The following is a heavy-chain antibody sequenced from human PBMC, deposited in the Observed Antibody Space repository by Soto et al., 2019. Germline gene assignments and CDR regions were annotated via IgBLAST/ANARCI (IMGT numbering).Heavy chain of an antibody. D-gene: IGHD4-17*01. J-gene: IGHJ3*02. CDR1: GFTFSSYG. CDR3: ARDRTPFTTVTSDAFDI. Sequence: QVQLVESGGGVVQPGRSLRLSCAASGFTFSSYGMHWVRQAPGKGLEWVAVIWYDGSNKYYADSVKGRFTISRDNSKNTLYLQINSLRAEDTAVYYCARDRTPFTTVTSDAFDIWGQGTMVTVSS. V-gene: IGHV3-33*01. CDR2: IWYDGSNK.